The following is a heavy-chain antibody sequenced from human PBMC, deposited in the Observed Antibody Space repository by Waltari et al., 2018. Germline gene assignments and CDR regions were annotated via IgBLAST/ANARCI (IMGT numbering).Heavy chain of an antibody. D-gene: IGHD6-19*01. Sequence: EVQLVESGGGLVQPGRSLRLSCAASGFTFDDYAMHWVRQAPGKGLEWVSGISWNSGSIGYADSVKGRFTISRDNAKNSRYLQMNSLRAEDMALYYCAKGFSSSSGWFDYWGQGTLVTVSS. CDR3: AKGFSSSSGWFDY. CDR2: ISWNSGSI. J-gene: IGHJ4*02. CDR1: GFTFDDYA. V-gene: IGHV3-9*03.